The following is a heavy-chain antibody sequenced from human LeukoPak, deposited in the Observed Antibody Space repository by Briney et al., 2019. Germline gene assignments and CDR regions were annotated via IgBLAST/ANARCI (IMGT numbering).Heavy chain of an antibody. D-gene: IGHD6-13*01. CDR3: ARKAAASINWFDP. Sequence: SVKVSCKASGGTFSSYAISWVRQAPGQGLEWMGGIIPIFGTANYAQKFQGRVTITTDESTSTAYMELSSLRSEDTAVYYCARKAAASINWFDPWGQGTLVTVSS. V-gene: IGHV1-69*05. CDR2: IIPIFGTA. J-gene: IGHJ5*02. CDR1: GGTFSSYA.